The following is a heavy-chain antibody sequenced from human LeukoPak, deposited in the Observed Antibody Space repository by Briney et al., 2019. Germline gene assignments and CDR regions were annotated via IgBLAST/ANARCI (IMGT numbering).Heavy chain of an antibody. CDR1: GFAFRGSA. CDR3: TRPYYDSSGYYYDY. J-gene: IGHJ4*02. D-gene: IGHD3-22*01. V-gene: IGHV3-73*01. CDR2: IRSKANSYAT. Sequence: GGSLRLSCAASGFAFRGSAMHWVRQASGKGLEWVGRIRSKANSYATAYAASVKGRFTISRDDSKNTAYLQMNSLKTEDTAVYYCTRPYYDSSGYYYDYWGQGTLVTVSS.